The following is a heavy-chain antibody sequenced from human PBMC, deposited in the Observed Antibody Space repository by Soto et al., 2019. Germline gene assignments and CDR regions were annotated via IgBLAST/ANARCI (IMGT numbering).Heavy chain of an antibody. J-gene: IGHJ6*02. CDR1: GYSFTSYW. CDR2: IDPSDSYT. CDR3: ARTLAAAGSRGYYYYGMDV. Sequence: VESLKISCKGSGYSFTSYWISWVRQMPGKGLEWMGRIDPSDSYTNYSPSFQGHVTISADKSISTAYLQWSSLKASDTAMYYCARTLAAAGSRGYYYYGMDVWGQGTTVTVSS. V-gene: IGHV5-10-1*01. D-gene: IGHD6-13*01.